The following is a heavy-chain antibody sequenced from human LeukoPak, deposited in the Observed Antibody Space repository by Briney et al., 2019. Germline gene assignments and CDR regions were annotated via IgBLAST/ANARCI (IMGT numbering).Heavy chain of an antibody. V-gene: IGHV4-39*01. CDR1: GGSISSSSYY. CDR3: ARLEAEGLVITH. CDR2: IYYSGST. J-gene: IGHJ4*02. Sequence: SETLSLTCTVSGGSISSSSYYCGWIRQPPGKGLEWIGSIYYSGSTYYNPSLKSRVTISVDTSKNQFSLKLSSVTAADTAVYYCARLEAEGLVITHWGQGTLVTVSS. D-gene: IGHD3/OR15-3a*01.